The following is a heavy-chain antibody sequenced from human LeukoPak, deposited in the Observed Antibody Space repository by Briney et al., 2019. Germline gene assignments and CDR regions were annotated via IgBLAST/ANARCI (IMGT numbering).Heavy chain of an antibody. J-gene: IGHJ4*02. D-gene: IGHD6-13*01. CDR2: ISCDGSNK. Sequence: GGSLRLSCAASGFTFSSDGMHWGRQAPGKGLEWVAVISCDGSNKYYADSVKGRFTISRDNSKNTLYLQMNSLRAEDTAVYYCAKAIGYSSSWYFDYWGQGTLVTVPS. CDR1: GFTFSSDG. CDR3: AKAIGYSSSWYFDY. V-gene: IGHV3-30*18.